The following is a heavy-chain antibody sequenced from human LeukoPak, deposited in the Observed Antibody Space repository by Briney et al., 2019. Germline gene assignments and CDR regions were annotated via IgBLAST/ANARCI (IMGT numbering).Heavy chain of an antibody. V-gene: IGHV1-8*01. Sequence: ASVKVSCKASGYTFTSYDINWVRQATGQGLEWMGWMNPNSGNTGYAQKFQGRVTMTRDMSTSTVYMELSSLRSEDTAVYYCATSGDWPWGQGTLVTVSS. CDR1: GYTFTSYD. CDR2: MNPNSGNT. J-gene: IGHJ4*02. D-gene: IGHD3-9*01. CDR3: ATSGDWP.